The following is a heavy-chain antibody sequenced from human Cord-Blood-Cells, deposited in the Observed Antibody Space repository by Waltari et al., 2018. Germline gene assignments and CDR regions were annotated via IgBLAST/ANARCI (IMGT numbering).Heavy chain of an antibody. CDR1: WFTVSSNY. CDR3: ARAPYSSSFAFDI. V-gene: IGHV3-53*01. CDR2: MYSGGST. Sequence: EVQLVESGGGLIQTGGSLRLSCAASWFTVSSNYMSWVRQAPGKGLEWVSGMYSGGSTYYADSVKGRFTITRDNSKNTLYLQMNSLRAEDTAVYYCARAPYSSSFAFDIWGQGTMVTVSS. J-gene: IGHJ3*02. D-gene: IGHD6-6*01.